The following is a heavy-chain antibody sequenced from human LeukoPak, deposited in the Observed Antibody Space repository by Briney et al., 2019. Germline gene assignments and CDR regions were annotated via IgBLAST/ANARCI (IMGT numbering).Heavy chain of an antibody. J-gene: IGHJ5*02. CDR2: IHYSGSP. Sequence: SETLSLTCTVSGGSNYWTWIRQAPGKGLEWIAYIHYSGSPHYNPSLRSRVTISIDTSKNQLSLKLNSVTAADTAVYYCARHSNWNGGVDWFDPWGQGTHVTVSS. CDR3: ARHSNWNGGVDWFDP. V-gene: IGHV4-59*08. CDR1: GGSNY. D-gene: IGHD1-20*01.